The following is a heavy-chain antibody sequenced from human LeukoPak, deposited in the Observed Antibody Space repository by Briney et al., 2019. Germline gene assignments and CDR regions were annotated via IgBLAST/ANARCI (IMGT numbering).Heavy chain of an antibody. V-gene: IGHV4-34*01. CDR1: GGSFSGYY. CDR3: ERVSSGWSDAFDI. Sequence: SETLSLTCAVSGGSFSGYYWSWIRQPPGKGLEWIGEINHSGSTNYNPSLKSRVTISVDTSKNQFSLKLSSVTAADTAVYYCERVSSGWSDAFDIWGQGTMVTVSS. D-gene: IGHD6-19*01. J-gene: IGHJ3*02. CDR2: INHSGST.